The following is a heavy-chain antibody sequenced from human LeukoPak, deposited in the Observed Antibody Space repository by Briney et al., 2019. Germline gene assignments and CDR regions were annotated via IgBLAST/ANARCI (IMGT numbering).Heavy chain of an antibody. CDR3: ATYLYGSGRGGMDV. J-gene: IGHJ6*04. Sequence: ASVKVSCKVSGYTLTELSMHWVRQAPGKGLEWMGGFDPEDGETIYAQKFRGRVTMTEDTSTDTAYMELSSLRSENTAVYYCATYLYGSGRGGMDVWGKGTTVTVSS. D-gene: IGHD3-10*01. V-gene: IGHV1-24*01. CDR2: FDPEDGET. CDR1: GYTLTELS.